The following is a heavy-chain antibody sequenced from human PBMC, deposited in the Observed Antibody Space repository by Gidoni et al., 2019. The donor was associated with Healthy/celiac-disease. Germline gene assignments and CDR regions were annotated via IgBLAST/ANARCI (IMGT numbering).Heavy chain of an antibody. V-gene: IGHV3-30-3*01. CDR2: ISYDGSNK. Sequence: QVQLVESGGGVVQPGRSLRLSCAASGVTFSSYAMHWVRQAPGKGLEWVAVISYDGSNKYYADSVKGRFTISRDNSKNTLYLQMNSLRAEDTAVYYCASLWDQTRIVGATLGLWGFDYWGQGTLVTVSS. CDR3: ASLWDQTRIVGATLGLWGFDY. J-gene: IGHJ4*02. D-gene: IGHD1-26*01. CDR1: GVTFSSYA.